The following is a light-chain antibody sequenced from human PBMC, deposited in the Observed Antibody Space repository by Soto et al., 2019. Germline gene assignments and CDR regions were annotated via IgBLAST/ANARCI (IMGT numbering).Light chain of an antibody. CDR3: QQYGNLPLT. V-gene: IGKV3-20*01. J-gene: IGKJ4*01. Sequence: EIVLTQSPGTLSLSPGERATLSCRASQNVSSSYLAWYQQKPGQAPRPLIYGASTRATGIPDRFSGSGSGTDFTLTISGLETEDFAVYYCQQYGNLPLTFGGGTKV. CDR2: GAS. CDR1: QNVSSSY.